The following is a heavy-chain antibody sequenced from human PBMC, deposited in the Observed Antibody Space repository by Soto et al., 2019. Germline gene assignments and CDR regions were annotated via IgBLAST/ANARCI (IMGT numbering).Heavy chain of an antibody. D-gene: IGHD6-19*01. V-gene: IGHV3-23*01. CDR1: GFTFSTYV. J-gene: IGHJ4*02. CDR3: ARDRSQWLIYSDY. CDR2: ISGSGGST. Sequence: GGSLRLSCAASGFTFSTYVMSWVRQAPGKGLEWVSAISGSGGSTYYADSVKGRFTISRDNSKNTLYLQMNSLRAEDTAVYYCARDRSQWLIYSDYWGQGTLVTVSS.